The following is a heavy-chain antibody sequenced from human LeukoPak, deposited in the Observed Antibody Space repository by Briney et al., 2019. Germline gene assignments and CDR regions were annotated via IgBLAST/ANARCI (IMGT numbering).Heavy chain of an antibody. CDR3: ARRMPNYYDSSGYYSWYFDL. CDR1: GYSISSGYY. D-gene: IGHD3-22*01. V-gene: IGHV4-38-2*02. J-gene: IGHJ2*01. CDR2: IYHSGST. Sequence: SETLPLTCTVSGYSISSGYYWGWIRQPPGKGLEWIGSIYHSGSTYYNPSLKSRVTISVDTSKNQFSLKLSSVTAADTAVYYCARRMPNYYDSSGYYSWYFDLWGRGTLVTVSS.